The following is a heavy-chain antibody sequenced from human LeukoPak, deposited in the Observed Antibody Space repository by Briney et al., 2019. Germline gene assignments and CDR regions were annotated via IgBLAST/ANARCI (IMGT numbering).Heavy chain of an antibody. CDR2: ISTTGGTM. D-gene: IGHD2-21*02. J-gene: IGHJ4*02. CDR1: GFTFTSYT. CDR3: ARRLDY. V-gene: IGHV3-48*02. Sequence: GGSLRLSCAASGFTFTSYTMNWVRQAPGRGLEWVSYISTTGGTMYYADSVKGRFTISRDNAKNSLSLQMNSLRDEDTGVYFCARRLDYWGQGTLVTVSS.